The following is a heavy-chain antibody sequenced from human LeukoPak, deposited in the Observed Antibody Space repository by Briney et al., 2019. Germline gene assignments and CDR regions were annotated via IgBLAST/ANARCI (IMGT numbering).Heavy chain of an antibody. CDR2: IYSGGST. J-gene: IGHJ4*02. CDR3: ASLEMATALPDY. V-gene: IGHV3-66*02. CDR1: GFTDSSNF. D-gene: IGHD5-24*01. Sequence: GGALRLYCAASGFTDSSNFMSRVRQAPGKGLEWVSVIYSGGSTYYADSVKGRFTIYRDNSKNTLYLQMNRLRAEDTAVYYCASLEMATALPDYWGQGTLVTVFS.